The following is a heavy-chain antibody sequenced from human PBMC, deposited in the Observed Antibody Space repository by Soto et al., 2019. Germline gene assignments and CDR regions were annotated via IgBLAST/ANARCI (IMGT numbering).Heavy chain of an antibody. Sequence: PGGSLRLSCAASGFTFSSYSMNWVRQAPGKGLEWVSSISSSSSYIYYADSVKGRFTISRDNAKNSLYLQMNSLRAEDTAVYYCAREPIAAKDGMDVWGQGTTVTVSS. D-gene: IGHD6-13*01. CDR1: GFTFSSYS. J-gene: IGHJ6*02. CDR3: AREPIAAKDGMDV. CDR2: ISSSSSYI. V-gene: IGHV3-21*01.